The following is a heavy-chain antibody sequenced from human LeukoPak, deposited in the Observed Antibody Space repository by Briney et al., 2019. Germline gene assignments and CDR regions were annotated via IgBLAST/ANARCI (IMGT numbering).Heavy chain of an antibody. D-gene: IGHD6-6*01. CDR3: ARGLEYSSNFDY. CDR1: GGSFSGYY. Sequence: SGTLSLTCAVYGGSFSGYYWSWIRQPPGKGLEWIGEINHSGSTNYNPSLKSRVTISVDTSKNQFSLKLSSVTAADTAVYYCARGLEYSSNFDYWGQGTLVTVSS. V-gene: IGHV4-34*01. J-gene: IGHJ4*02. CDR2: INHSGST.